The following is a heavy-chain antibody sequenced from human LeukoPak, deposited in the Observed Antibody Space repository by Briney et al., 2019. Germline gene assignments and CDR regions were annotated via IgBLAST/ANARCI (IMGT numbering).Heavy chain of an antibody. D-gene: IGHD3-3*01. J-gene: IGHJ6*02. V-gene: IGHV4-59*08. Sequence: PSETLSLTCTVSGGSISSYYWSWIRQPPGKGLEWIGYIYYSGSTNYNPSLKSRVTISVDTSKNQSSLKLSSVTAADTAVYYCASTYYDFWSGENYYYYGMDVWGQGTTVTVSS. CDR2: IYYSGST. CDR1: GGSISSYY. CDR3: ASTYYDFWSGENYYYYGMDV.